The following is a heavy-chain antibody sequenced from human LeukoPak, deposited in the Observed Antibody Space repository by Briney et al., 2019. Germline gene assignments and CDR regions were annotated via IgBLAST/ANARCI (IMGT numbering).Heavy chain of an antibody. CDR3: ARRRGGFGEGEFDY. Sequence: SETLSLTCTVSGVSISGFYWNWIRQPPQKGLEWVGYSHTGGSISSNPSLNSRVAFSMDTSKNQVSLRLNSVTATDTAVYYCARRRGGFGEGEFDYWGQGIPVTVST. J-gene: IGHJ4*02. D-gene: IGHD3-10*01. V-gene: IGHV4-4*08. CDR1: GVSISGFY. CDR2: SHTGGSI.